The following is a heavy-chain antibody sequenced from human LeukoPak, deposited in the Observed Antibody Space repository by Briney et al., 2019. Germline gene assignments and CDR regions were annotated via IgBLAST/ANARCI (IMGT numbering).Heavy chain of an antibody. CDR2: ISYDGSHK. J-gene: IGHJ4*02. V-gene: IGHV3-30*03. CDR3: ARCYYDSSGYLLHRLFDY. D-gene: IGHD3-22*01. Sequence: GGSLRLSCEASGFSLRNYDMYWVRRAPGKGLEWLALISYDGSHKYYTDSVKGRFTISRDNAKNSLYLQMNSLRAEDTAVYYCARCYYDSSGYLLHRLFDYWGRGTLVTVSS. CDR1: GFSLRNYD.